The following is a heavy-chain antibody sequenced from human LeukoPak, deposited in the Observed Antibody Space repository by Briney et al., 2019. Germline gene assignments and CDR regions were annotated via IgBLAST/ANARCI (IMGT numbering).Heavy chain of an antibody. Sequence: GSLRLSRAASGFTFSSYAMHWVRQAPGKGLEWVAVISYDGSDKYYADSVKGRFTISRDNSKNTLYLQMNSLRAEDTAVYYCAKHYYDSSGSLGPWGQGTLVTVSS. J-gene: IGHJ5*02. CDR2: ISYDGSDK. V-gene: IGHV3-30-3*02. CDR3: AKHYYDSSGSLGP. CDR1: GFTFSSYA. D-gene: IGHD3-22*01.